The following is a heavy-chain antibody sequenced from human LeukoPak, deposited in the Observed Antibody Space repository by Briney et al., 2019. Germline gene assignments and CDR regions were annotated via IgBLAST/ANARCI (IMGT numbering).Heavy chain of an antibody. CDR3: ARDGIAAAGTEGSLDY. D-gene: IGHD6-13*01. Sequence: SETLSLTCTVSGGSISSYYWSWIRQPPGKGLEWIGYIYYSGSTNYNPSLKSRVTISVDTSKNQFSLKLSSVTAADTAVYYCARDGIAAAGTEGSLDYWGQGTLVTVSS. CDR1: GGSISSYY. J-gene: IGHJ4*02. CDR2: IYYSGST. V-gene: IGHV4-59*12.